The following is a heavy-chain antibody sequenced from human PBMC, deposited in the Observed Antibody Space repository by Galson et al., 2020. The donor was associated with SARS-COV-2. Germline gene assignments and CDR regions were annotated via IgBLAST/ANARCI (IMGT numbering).Heavy chain of an antibody. V-gene: IGHV5-51*01. CDR3: ARPSAGGIDY. J-gene: IGHJ4*02. D-gene: IGHD6-13*01. CDR2: IYPGDSDT. Sequence: HGESLKISCKGSGSSFTTYWIGWVRQMPGKGLEWMGIIYPGDSDTTYSPSFQGQVTISVDKSMSTAYLQWSSLKASDTAIYYCARPSAGGIDYWGQGTLVTVSS. CDR1: GSSFTTYW.